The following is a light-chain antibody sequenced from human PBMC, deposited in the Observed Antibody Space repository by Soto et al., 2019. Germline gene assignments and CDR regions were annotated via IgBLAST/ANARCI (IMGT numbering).Light chain of an antibody. J-gene: IGKJ4*01. CDR3: QQLKSYPVT. Sequence: DIQLTQSPSFLSASVGDRVTITCRASQGISSYLAWYQQEPGKAPKPLIYALSTLQSGVTSRFSGGGSGTEFTLTISSLQPEYFATYYCQQLKSYPVTFGGGTKVEIK. V-gene: IGKV1-9*01. CDR1: QGISSY. CDR2: ALS.